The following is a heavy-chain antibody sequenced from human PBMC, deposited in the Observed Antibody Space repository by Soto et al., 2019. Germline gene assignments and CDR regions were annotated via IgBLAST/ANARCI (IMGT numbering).Heavy chain of an antibody. CDR1: GGSISSGGYY. V-gene: IGHV4-31*03. CDR2: IYYSGST. J-gene: IGHJ6*02. CDR3: AREDRAPLGYGMDV. Sequence: SETLSLTCTVSGGSISSGGYYWSWIRQHPGKGLEWIGYIYYSGSTYYNPSLKSRVTISVDTSKIQFSLKLSSVTAADTAVYYCAREDRAPLGYGMDVWGQGTTVTVAS.